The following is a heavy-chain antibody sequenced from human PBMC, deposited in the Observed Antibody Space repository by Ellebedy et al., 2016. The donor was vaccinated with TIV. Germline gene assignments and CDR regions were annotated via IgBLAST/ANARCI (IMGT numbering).Heavy chain of an antibody. CDR1: GGSISSYY. D-gene: IGHD3-9*01. Sequence: SETLSLXXTVSGGSISSYYWSWIRQPPGKGLEWIGYIYYSGSTNYNPSLKSRVTISVDTSKNQFSLKLSSVTAADTAVYYCASELRYLVAWGQGTLVTVSS. CDR2: IYYSGST. V-gene: IGHV4-59*12. CDR3: ASELRYLVA. J-gene: IGHJ5*02.